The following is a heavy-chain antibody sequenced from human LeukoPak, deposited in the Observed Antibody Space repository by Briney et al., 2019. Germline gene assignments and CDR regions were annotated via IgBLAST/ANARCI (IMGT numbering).Heavy chain of an antibody. CDR3: ARASLRFLEWLLPRRDYYYYGMDV. CDR2: INAGNGNT. D-gene: IGHD3-3*01. J-gene: IGHJ6*02. V-gene: IGHV1-3*01. Sequence: ASVKVSCKASGYTFTSYAMHWVRQAPGQRLEWMGWINAGNGNTKYSQKFQGRVTITRDTSASTAYMGLSSLRSEDTAVYYCARASLRFLEWLLPRRDYYYYGMDVWGQGTTVTVSS. CDR1: GYTFTSYA.